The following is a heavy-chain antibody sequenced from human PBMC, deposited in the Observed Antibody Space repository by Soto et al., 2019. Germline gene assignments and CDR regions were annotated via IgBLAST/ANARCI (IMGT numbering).Heavy chain of an antibody. J-gene: IGHJ4*02. Sequence: QVQLQESGPGLVKPSGTLSLTCAVSGGSISSEDWWSWVRQPPGKGLEWIGEIYHSGITKYNPSLNRRVTISVDKSNNQFSLEVRSVTAADTAVYYCASAAWYRLNYWGQGTLVTVSS. V-gene: IGHV4-4*02. CDR2: IYHSGIT. D-gene: IGHD6-13*01. CDR3: ASAAWYRLNY. CDR1: GGSISSEDW.